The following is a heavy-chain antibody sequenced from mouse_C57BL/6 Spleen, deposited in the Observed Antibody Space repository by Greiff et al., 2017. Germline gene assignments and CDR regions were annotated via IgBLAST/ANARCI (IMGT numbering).Heavy chain of an antibody. J-gene: IGHJ4*01. D-gene: IGHD1-1*01. CDR3: ARLITTVVDAMDY. CDR1: GYTFTSYW. V-gene: IGHV1-69*01. Sequence: QVQLQQPGAELVMPGASVKLSCKASGYTFTSYWMHWVKQRPGQGLEWIGEIDPSDSYTNYNQKFKGKSTLTVDKSSSTAYMQLSSLTSEDSAVYYGARLITTVVDAMDYWGQGTSVTVSS. CDR2: IDPSDSYT.